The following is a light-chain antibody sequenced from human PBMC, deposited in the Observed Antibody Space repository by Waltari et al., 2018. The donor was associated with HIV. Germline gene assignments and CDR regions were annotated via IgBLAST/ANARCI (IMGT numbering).Light chain of an antibody. CDR1: SSAVGGYDY. V-gene: IGLV2-8*01. Sequence: QSALTQPLSASGSPGQSVTISCTGTSSAVGGYDYVSWYQQHPGKAPKLMLYDVTKRPSGVPDRFSGSKSGSTASLTLSGLQAEDEADYYCSSYAGSNNLIFGGGTKLTVL. CDR3: SSYAGSNNLI. CDR2: DVT. J-gene: IGLJ2*01.